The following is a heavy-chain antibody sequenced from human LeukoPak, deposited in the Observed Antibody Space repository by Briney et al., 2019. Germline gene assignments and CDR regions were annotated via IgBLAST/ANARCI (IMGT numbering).Heavy chain of an antibody. D-gene: IGHD6-19*01. CDR1: GFTFSSYS. CDR2: ISSSSSTI. Sequence: PGGSLILSCAASGFTFSSYSMNWVRQAPGKGLEWVSYISSSSSTIYYADSVKGRFTISRDNARNSLYLQMNSLRDADTAVYYCASSTVAGTYGFDIWGQGTSVTVSS. V-gene: IGHV3-48*02. CDR3: ASSTVAGTYGFDI. J-gene: IGHJ3*02.